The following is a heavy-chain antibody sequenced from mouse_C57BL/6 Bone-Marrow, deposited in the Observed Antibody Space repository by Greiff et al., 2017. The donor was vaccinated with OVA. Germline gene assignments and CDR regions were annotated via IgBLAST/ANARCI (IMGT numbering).Heavy chain of an antibody. CDR1: GYTFTNYW. CDR3: ARSVAMDY. Sequence: QVQLKESGAELVRPGTSVKMSCKASGYTFTNYWIGWAKQRPGHGLEWIGDIYPGGGYTNYNEKFKGKATLTADKSSSTAYMQFSSLTSEDSAIYYCARSVAMDYWGQGTSVTVSS. J-gene: IGHJ4*01. D-gene: IGHD1-1*01. CDR2: IYPGGGYT. V-gene: IGHV1-63*01.